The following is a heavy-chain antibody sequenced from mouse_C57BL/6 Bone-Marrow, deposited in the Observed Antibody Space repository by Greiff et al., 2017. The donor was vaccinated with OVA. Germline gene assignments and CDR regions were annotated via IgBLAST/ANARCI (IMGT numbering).Heavy chain of an antibody. J-gene: IGHJ1*03. CDR3: ARTPVTTLRYFDV. D-gene: IGHD2-3*01. CDR2: IYPRDGST. V-gene: IGHV1-78*01. Sequence: VQLQQSDAELVKPGASVKISCKVSGYTFTDHTIHWMKQRPEQGLEWIGYIYPRDGSTKYNEKFKGKATLTADKSSSTDYMQRNSLTSEDSAVYFCARTPVTTLRYFDVWGTGTTVTVSS. CDR1: GYTFTDHT.